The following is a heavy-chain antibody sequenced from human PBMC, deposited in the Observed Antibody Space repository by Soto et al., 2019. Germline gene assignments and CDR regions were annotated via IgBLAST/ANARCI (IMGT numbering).Heavy chain of an antibody. CDR1: GFPFSEYG. V-gene: IGHV3-33*01. J-gene: IGHJ4*01. CDR3: VRDGESYDSSGKFDF. D-gene: IGHD3-22*01. Sequence: QVQLVESGGGVVQPGRSLTLSCAASGFPFSEYGINWVRQAPGKGLEWVAVVWFDGSYEYFADSVKGRFTISRDNSKNTVNLQMINLRAEDTAMYFCVRDGESYDSSGKFDFWGHGTLVTVSS. CDR2: VWFDGSYE.